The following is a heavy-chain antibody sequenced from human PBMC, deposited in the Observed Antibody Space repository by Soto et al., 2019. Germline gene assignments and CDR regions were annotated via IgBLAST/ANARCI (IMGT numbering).Heavy chain of an antibody. J-gene: IGHJ3*02. CDR1: GFTFSSYA. CDR2: ISYDGSNK. D-gene: IGHD6-19*01. Sequence: QVQLVESGGGVVQPGRSLRLSCAASGFTFSSYAMHWVRQAPGKGLEWVAVISYDGSNKYYADSVKGRFTISRDNSKNTLYLQMNSLRAEDTAVYYCARVWESSGWYLGAFDICGQGTMVTVSS. V-gene: IGHV3-30-3*01. CDR3: ARVWESSGWYLGAFDI.